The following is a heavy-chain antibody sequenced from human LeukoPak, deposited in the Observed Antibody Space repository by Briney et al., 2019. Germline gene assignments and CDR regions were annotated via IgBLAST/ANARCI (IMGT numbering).Heavy chain of an antibody. CDR3: ASELGYCSSTSCDPAGYYDY. V-gene: IGHV3-21*01. CDR2: ISSSSSYI. J-gene: IGHJ4*02. D-gene: IGHD2-2*01. CDR1: GFTFSSYS. Sequence: GGSLRLSCAASGFTFSSYSMNWVRQAPGKGLEWVSSISSSSSYIYYADSVKGRFTISRDNAKNSLYLQMNSLRAEDTAVYYCASELGYCSSTSCDPAGYYDYWGQGTLVTVSS.